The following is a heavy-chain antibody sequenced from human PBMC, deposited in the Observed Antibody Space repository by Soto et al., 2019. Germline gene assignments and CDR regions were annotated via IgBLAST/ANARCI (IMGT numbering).Heavy chain of an antibody. CDR1: GCPFSDYY. Sequence: QVELVESGGDLVKPGGSLRLSCAASGCPFSDYYMSWIRQAPGKGLEWVSSIGSSSSYTNYADSVKGRFTISRDNAKNSLYLQMNSLRAEDTAVYYCARRRPTGYYNYWGQGTLVTVSA. V-gene: IGHV3-11*05. J-gene: IGHJ4*02. CDR2: IGSSSSYT. D-gene: IGHD3-9*01. CDR3: ARRRPTGYYNY.